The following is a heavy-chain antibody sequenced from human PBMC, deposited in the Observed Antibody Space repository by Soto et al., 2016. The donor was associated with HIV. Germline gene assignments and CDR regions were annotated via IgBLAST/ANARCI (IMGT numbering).Heavy chain of an antibody. CDR2: ISGSGANK. Sequence: EMKLLESGGGLVQPGGSLRLSCTASEFTFTSDAMSWVRQAPGKGLEWVSSISGSGANKYYADSVKGRFTVSRDNSKKTLFLQMNNLRDEDTAIYYCAKGGYNWSDGEDWFDPGAREPWSPSP. CDR1: EFTFTSDA. CDR3: AKGGYNWSDGEDWFDP. V-gene: IGHV3-23*01. J-gene: IGHJ5*02. D-gene: IGHD1-20*01.